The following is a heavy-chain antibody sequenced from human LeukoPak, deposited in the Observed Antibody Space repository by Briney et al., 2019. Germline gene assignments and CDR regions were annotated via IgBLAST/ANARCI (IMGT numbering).Heavy chain of an antibody. CDR2: ISYDGSTK. J-gene: IGHJ4*02. CDR3: AREEYSSSPLDY. CDR1: GFTFSFYA. V-gene: IGHV3-30*04. Sequence: GGSLRLSCAASGFTFSFYAIHWVRQAPGKGLEWVAVISYDGSTKYYADSVKGRFTISRDNSKNTLYLQMNSLRAEDTAVYYCAREEYSSSPLDYWGQGTLVTVSS. D-gene: IGHD6-6*01.